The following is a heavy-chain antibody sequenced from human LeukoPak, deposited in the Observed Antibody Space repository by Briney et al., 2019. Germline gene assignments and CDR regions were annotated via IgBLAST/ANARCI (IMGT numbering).Heavy chain of an antibody. Sequence: SVKVSCKASGGTFSSYAISWMRQAPGQGLEWMGGIIPIFGTANYAQKFQGRVTITTDESTSTAYMELSSLRSEDTAVYYCGVTTDPYYYYYYMDVWGKGTTVTVSS. J-gene: IGHJ6*03. D-gene: IGHD4-17*01. CDR2: IIPIFGTA. CDR3: GVTTDPYYYYYYMDV. V-gene: IGHV1-69*05. CDR1: GGTFSSYA.